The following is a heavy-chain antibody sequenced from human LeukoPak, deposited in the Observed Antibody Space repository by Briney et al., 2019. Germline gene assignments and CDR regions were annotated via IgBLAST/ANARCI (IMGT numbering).Heavy chain of an antibody. V-gene: IGHV5-51*01. D-gene: IGHD2-15*01. Sequence: GESLKISCKGSGYSFTSYWIGWVRQMPGKGLEWMGIIYPGDSDTRYSPSFQGQVTISADKSISTAYLQWSSLKASDTAMYYCARIHCSGGSCYSSFFDYWGQGTLVTVSS. CDR3: ARIHCSGGSCYSSFFDY. J-gene: IGHJ4*02. CDR2: IYPGDSDT. CDR1: GYSFTSYW.